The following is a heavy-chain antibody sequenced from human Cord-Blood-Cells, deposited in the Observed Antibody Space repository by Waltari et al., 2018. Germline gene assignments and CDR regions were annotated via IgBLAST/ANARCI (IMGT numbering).Heavy chain of an antibody. J-gene: IGHJ5*02. CDR2: NIPMFGTA. Sequence: QAQLVQSGAEVKKPGSSVMVSCTASGGTFSSYAISWVRQALGQGPEWMEGNIPMFGTANTAPKSQSRVTITADASTRTAYLELRSMRSEDTAVYYCARDSSTSNWFDPWGQGTLVTVSS. D-gene: IGHD6-6*01. CDR3: ARDSSTSNWFDP. CDR1: GGTFSSYA. V-gene: IGHV1-69*01.